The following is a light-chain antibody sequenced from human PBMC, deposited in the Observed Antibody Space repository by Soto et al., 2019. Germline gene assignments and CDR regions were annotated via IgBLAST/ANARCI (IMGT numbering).Light chain of an antibody. V-gene: IGLV2-14*01. CDR3: SSYTSNNTLVL. CDR2: EVS. Sequence: QSALTQPASVSGSPGQSVTISCTGTSSDIGGYNYVSWYQQHPGKAPKLMIYEVSNRPSGVSNRFSGSKSGNTASLTISGLQAEDVADYYCSSYTSNNTLVLFGGGTQLTVL. CDR1: SSDIGGYNY. J-gene: IGLJ2*01.